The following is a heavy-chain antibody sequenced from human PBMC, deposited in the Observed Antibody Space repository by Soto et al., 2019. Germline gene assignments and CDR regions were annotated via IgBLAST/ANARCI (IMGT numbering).Heavy chain of an antibody. J-gene: IGHJ5*02. CDR1: GFTFSSYA. V-gene: IGHV3-23*01. CDR3: AEDQYVVVTTNWFDP. CDR2: IGGSGGST. Sequence: EVQLLESGGGLVQPGGSLRLSCAASGFTFSSYAMSWVRQAPGKGLEWVSTIGGSGGSTYYADSVKGRFTISRDNSKNTLYLQMNSLRAEDTAVYYCAEDQYVVVTTNWFDPWGQGTLVTVSS. D-gene: IGHD2-21*02.